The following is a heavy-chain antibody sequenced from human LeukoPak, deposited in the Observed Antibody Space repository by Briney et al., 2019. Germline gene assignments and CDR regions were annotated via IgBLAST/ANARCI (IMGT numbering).Heavy chain of an antibody. CDR3: ARDKIQWLRYSYFDY. Sequence: GGSLRLSCAASGFTFSSYNMDWVRQAPGKGLEWVARISYDGRNKDYADSVKGRLTISRDSSKNTLYLQMNSLRADDTAVYFCARDKIQWLRYSYFDYWGQGVLVTVSS. CDR2: ISYDGRNK. CDR1: GFTFSSYN. V-gene: IGHV3-30*14. J-gene: IGHJ4*02. D-gene: IGHD5-12*01.